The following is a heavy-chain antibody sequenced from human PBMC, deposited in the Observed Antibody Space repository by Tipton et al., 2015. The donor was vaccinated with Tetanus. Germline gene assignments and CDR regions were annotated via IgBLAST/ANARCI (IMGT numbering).Heavy chain of an antibody. D-gene: IGHD1-26*01. Sequence: SLRLSCEASGFTFNTYAMNWVRQAPGKGLEWVASITGRGDATYYSDSVKGRFTISRDNSKNNLYLQMSSRRVEDTAVYYCAKDRGDRGVYWAWFGSWGQGSLVTVSS. CDR1: GFTFNTYA. CDR2: ITGRGDAT. J-gene: IGHJ5*01. CDR3: AKDRGDRGVYWAWFGS. V-gene: IGHV3-23*01.